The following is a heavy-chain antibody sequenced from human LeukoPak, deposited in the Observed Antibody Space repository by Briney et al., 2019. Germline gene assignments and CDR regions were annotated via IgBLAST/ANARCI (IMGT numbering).Heavy chain of an antibody. CDR2: INHSGST. D-gene: IGHD2-2*02. Sequence: SETLSLTCAVYGGSFSGYYWSWIRQPPGKGLEWIGEINHSGSTNYNPSLKSRVTISVDTSKNQFSLKLRSVAAADTAVYSCARIESDTPPPSRYGMDVWGQGTTVTVSS. J-gene: IGHJ6*02. CDR3: ARIESDTPPPSRYGMDV. CDR1: GGSFSGYY. V-gene: IGHV4-34*01.